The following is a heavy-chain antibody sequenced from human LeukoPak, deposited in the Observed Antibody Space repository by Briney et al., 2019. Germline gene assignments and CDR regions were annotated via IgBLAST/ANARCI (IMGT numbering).Heavy chain of an antibody. CDR2: ISPSGGST. CDR1: GYTFTSYY. J-gene: IGHJ5*02. V-gene: IGHV1-46*03. Sequence: ASVKVSCKASGYTFTSYYMHWVRQAPGQGLEWMGIISPSGGSTSYAQKFQGRVTMTRDTSTSTVYMELSSLRSEDTAVYYCAREDCSSTSCYLIGWFDPWGQGTLVTVSS. D-gene: IGHD2-2*01. CDR3: AREDCSSTSCYLIGWFDP.